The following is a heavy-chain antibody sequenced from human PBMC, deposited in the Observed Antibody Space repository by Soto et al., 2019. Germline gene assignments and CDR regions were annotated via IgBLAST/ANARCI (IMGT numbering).Heavy chain of an antibody. D-gene: IGHD1-1*01. V-gene: IGHV1-69*13. Sequence: GASVKVSCKASGGTFSSYAISWVRQAPGQGLEWMGGIIPIFGTANYAQKFQGRVTITADESTSTAYMELSSLRSEDTAVYYCARDRGPRTEMYYFDYWGQGTLVTVS. CDR3: ARDRGPRTEMYYFDY. CDR2: IIPIFGTA. J-gene: IGHJ4*02. CDR1: GGTFSSYA.